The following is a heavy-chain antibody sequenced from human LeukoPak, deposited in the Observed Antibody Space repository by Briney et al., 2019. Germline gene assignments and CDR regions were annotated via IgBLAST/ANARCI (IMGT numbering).Heavy chain of an antibody. D-gene: IGHD3-10*01. CDR2: ISYDGSNK. CDR1: GFTFSSYA. J-gene: IGHJ4*02. V-gene: IGHV3-30*04. CDR3: ARGEGITMVRGVII. Sequence: GRSLRLSCAASGFTFSSYAMHRVRQAPGKGLEWVAVISYDGSNKYYADSVKGRFTISRDNSKNTLYLQMNSLRAEDTAVYYCARGEGITMVRGVIIWGQGTLVTVSS.